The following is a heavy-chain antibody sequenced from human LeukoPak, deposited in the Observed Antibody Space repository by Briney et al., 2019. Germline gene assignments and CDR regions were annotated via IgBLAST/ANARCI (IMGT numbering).Heavy chain of an antibody. D-gene: IGHD6-6*01. CDR2: ISDTSDRT. CDR3: AKEWAGQVVPPYFDQ. V-gene: IGHV3-23*01. J-gene: IGHJ4*02. Sequence: GGSLRLSRAASGFTFIKYAMGWIRQAPGKGLEWVSGISDTSDRTYYRDSVKGRFTISRDNSKNTVYLQMNSLSADDTAVYYCAKEWAGQVVPPYFDQWGQGTLVSVSS. CDR1: GFTFIKYA.